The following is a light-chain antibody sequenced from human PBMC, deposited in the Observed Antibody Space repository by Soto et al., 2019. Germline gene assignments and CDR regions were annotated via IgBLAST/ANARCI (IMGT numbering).Light chain of an antibody. CDR3: QTWDSGIVI. Sequence: QLVLTQSPSASASLGASVKLTCTLSSGHSSYAIAWHQQQPEKGPRYLMKFNSDGSHTKRDGIPDRFSGSSSGAERYLTISSLQSEDEADYYCQTWDSGIVIFGGGTKVTVL. J-gene: IGLJ2*01. CDR1: SGHSSYA. CDR2: FNSDGSH. V-gene: IGLV4-69*01.